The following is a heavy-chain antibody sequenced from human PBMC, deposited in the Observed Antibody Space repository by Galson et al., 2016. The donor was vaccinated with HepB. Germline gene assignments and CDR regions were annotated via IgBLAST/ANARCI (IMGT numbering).Heavy chain of an antibody. Sequence: SLRLSCAASGFIFRSYGMHWVRQAPGKGLEWVAVIRYDGSNKYCADSVKGRFTISRDNSKNTLYLQMDSLRAEDTAVYYCARGVTIFGVVTNPSDVWGQGTTVTVSS. J-gene: IGHJ6*01. V-gene: IGHV3-33*01. CDR2: IRYDGSNK. CDR3: ARGVTIFGVVTNPSDV. D-gene: IGHD3-3*01. CDR1: GFIFRSYG.